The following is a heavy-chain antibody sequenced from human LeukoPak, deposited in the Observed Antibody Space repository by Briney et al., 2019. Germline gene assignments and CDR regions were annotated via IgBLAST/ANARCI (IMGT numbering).Heavy chain of an antibody. J-gene: IGHJ4*02. CDR1: GGSFSGYY. D-gene: IGHD3-3*01. Sequence: PETLSLTCAVYGGSFSGYYWSWIRQPPGKGLEWIGEINHSGSTNYNPSLKSRVTISVDTSKNQFSLKLSSVTAADTAVYYCARNQYDFWSGYYRWGQGTLVTVSS. CDR3: ARNQYDFWSGYYR. V-gene: IGHV4-34*01. CDR2: INHSGST.